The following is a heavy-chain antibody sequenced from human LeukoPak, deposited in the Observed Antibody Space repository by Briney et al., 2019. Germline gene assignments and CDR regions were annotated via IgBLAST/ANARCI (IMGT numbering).Heavy chain of an antibody. D-gene: IGHD6-13*01. V-gene: IGHV3-7*01. J-gene: IGHJ1*01. Sequence: GGSLRLSCAASGFTFSSYWMSWVRQAPGKGLEWVANIKQDGSEKYYVDSVKGRFTISRDNAKNSLYLQMNSLRAEDTAVYYCASQVYSSSWYLEYFQHWGQGTLVTVSS. CDR2: IKQDGSEK. CDR3: ASQVYSSSWYLEYFQH. CDR1: GFTFSSYW.